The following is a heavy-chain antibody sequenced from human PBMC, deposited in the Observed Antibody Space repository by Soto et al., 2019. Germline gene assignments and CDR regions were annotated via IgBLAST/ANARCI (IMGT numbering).Heavy chain of an antibody. CDR3: ARHASALDPGSLSYYYYGMDV. Sequence: SETLSLTCTVSGGSISSSSYYWGWIRQPPGKGLEWIGSIYYSGSTYYNPSLKSRVTISVDTSKNQFSLKLSSVTAADTAVYYCARHASALDPGSLSYYYYGMDVWGQGTTVTVSS. J-gene: IGHJ6*02. D-gene: IGHD3-10*01. V-gene: IGHV4-39*01. CDR2: IYYSGST. CDR1: GGSISSSSYY.